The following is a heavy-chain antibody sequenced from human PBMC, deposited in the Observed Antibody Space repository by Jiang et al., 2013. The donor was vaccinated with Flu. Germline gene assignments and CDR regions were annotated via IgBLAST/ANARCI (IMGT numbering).Heavy chain of an antibody. J-gene: IGHJ4*02. Sequence: PGLVKPSETLSLTCTVSGGSISSYYWSWIRQPPGKGLEWIGYISYSGSTNYNPSLKSRVTISVDTSKDQFSLKLSSVTAADTAVYYCARVRRDNYGDANRDFDYWGQGTLVTVSS. CDR1: GGSISSYY. CDR2: ISYSGST. V-gene: IGHV4-59*01. D-gene: IGHD4-17*01. CDR3: ARVRRDNYGDANRDFDY.